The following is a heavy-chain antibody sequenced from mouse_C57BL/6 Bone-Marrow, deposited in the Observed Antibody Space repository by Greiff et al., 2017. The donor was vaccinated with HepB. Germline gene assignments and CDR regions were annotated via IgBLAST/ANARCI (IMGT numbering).Heavy chain of an antibody. V-gene: IGHV1-54*01. D-gene: IGHD1-1*01. J-gene: IGHJ2*01. Sequence: VQLVESGAELVRPGTSVKVSCKASGYAFTNYLIEWVKQRPGQGLEWIGVINPGSGGTNYNEKFKGKATLTADKSSSTAYMQLSSLTSEDSAVYFCARWDYYGSSSYYFDYWGQGTTLTVSS. CDR3: ARWDYYGSSSYYFDY. CDR1: GYAFTNYL. CDR2: INPGSGGT.